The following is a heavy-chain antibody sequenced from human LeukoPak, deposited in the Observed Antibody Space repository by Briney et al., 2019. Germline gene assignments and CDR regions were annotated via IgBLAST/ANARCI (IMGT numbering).Heavy chain of an antibody. CDR1: GFTFSSYG. V-gene: IGHV3-33*06. J-gene: IGHJ6*03. CDR2: IWYDGSNK. Sequence: GGSLRLSCAASGFTFSSYGRHWVRQAPGKGLEWVAVIWYDGSNKYYADSVKGRFTISRDNSKNTLYLQMNSLRAEDTAVYYCAKATGGYCSGGSCYRRYYYYYMDVWGKGTTVTVSS. D-gene: IGHD2-15*01. CDR3: AKATGGYCSGGSCYRRYYYYYMDV.